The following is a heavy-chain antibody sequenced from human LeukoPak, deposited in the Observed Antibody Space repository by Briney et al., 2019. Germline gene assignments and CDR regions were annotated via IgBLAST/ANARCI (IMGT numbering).Heavy chain of an antibody. J-gene: IGHJ4*02. V-gene: IGHV4-34*01. Sequence: PSETLSLTCAVYGGSFSGYYWSWIRQPPGEGLEWIGEINHSGSTNYNPSLKSRVTISVDTSKNQFSLKLSSVTAADTAVYYCARGCIAATKNYFDYWGQGTLVTVSS. CDR2: INHSGST. D-gene: IGHD6-13*01. CDR3: ARGCIAATKNYFDY. CDR1: GGSFSGYY.